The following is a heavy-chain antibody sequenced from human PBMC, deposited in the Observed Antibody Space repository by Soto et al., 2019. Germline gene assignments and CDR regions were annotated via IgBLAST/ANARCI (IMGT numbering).Heavy chain of an antibody. V-gene: IGHV3-33*01. Sequence: GGSLRLSCAASGFTFSSYGMHWVRQAPGKGLEWVAVIWYDGSNKYYADSVKGRFTISRDNSKNTLYLQMNSLRAEDTAVYYCARERRYCSGGSCYSNAFDIWGQGTMVTVSS. CDR3: ARERRYCSGGSCYSNAFDI. J-gene: IGHJ3*02. D-gene: IGHD2-15*01. CDR2: IWYDGSNK. CDR1: GFTFSSYG.